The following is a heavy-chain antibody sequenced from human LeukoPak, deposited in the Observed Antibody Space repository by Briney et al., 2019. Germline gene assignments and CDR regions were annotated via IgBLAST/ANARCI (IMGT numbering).Heavy chain of an antibody. Sequence: SETLSLTCTVSGGSMSSSYWTWIRQPPGKGLECIGFIYYTGSTTYNPSLGSRATISIDTSKNQFSLRLSSVTAADTAVYYCARGGWSVDYWGQGTLVTVSS. D-gene: IGHD6-19*01. J-gene: IGHJ4*01. V-gene: IGHV4-59*01. CDR1: GGSMSSSY. CDR2: IYYTGST. CDR3: ARGGWSVDY.